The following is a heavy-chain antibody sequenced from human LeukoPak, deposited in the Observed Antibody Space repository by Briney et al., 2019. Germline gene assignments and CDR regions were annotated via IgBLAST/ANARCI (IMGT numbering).Heavy chain of an antibody. Sequence: ASVKVSCKVSGYTLTELSMHWVRQAPGKGLEWMGGFDPEDGETIYAQKFQGRVTMTEDTSTETAYMELSSLRAEDTAVYYCATDLIAAADFNLDYWGQGTLVTVSS. CDR2: FDPEDGET. CDR1: GYTLTELS. CDR3: ATDLIAAADFNLDY. J-gene: IGHJ4*02. D-gene: IGHD6-13*01. V-gene: IGHV1-24*01.